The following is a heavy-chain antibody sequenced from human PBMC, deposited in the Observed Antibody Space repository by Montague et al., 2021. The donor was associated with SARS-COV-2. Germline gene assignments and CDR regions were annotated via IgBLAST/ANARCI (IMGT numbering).Heavy chain of an antibody. CDR2: INHSGST. J-gene: IGHJ6*02. Sequence: SDTLSLTCAVYGGSFSGYYWSWIRQPPGKGLEWIGEINHSGSTNYNPSLKSRVTISVDTSKNQFSLKLSSVTAADTAVYYCARGRRILLWFGELLSGGDYYGRDVWGQGTTVTVSS. CDR3: ARGRRILLWFGELLSGGDYYGRDV. CDR1: GGSFSGYY. V-gene: IGHV4-34*01. D-gene: IGHD3-10*01.